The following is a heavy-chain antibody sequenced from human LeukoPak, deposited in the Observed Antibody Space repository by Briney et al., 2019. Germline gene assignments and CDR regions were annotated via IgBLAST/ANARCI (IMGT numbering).Heavy chain of an antibody. J-gene: IGHJ4*02. D-gene: IGHD6-19*01. V-gene: IGHV3-21*01. Sequence: PGGSLRLSCAASGFTFSSYSMNWVRQAPGKGLEWVSSTSSSSSYIYYADSVKGRFTISRDNAKNSLYLQMNSLRAEDTAAYYCASSSDTYSSGWHYYFDYWGQGTLVTVSS. CDR2: TSSSSSYI. CDR3: ASSSDTYSSGWHYYFDY. CDR1: GFTFSSYS.